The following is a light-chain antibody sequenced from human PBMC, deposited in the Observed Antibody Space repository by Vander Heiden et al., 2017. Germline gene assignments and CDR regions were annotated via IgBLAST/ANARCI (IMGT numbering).Light chain of an antibody. J-gene: IGKJ1*01. Sequence: VLTQSPGTLSLSPGERATLSCRASQSVSSSYLAWYQQKPGQAPRLLIYGASSRATGIPDRFSGSGSGTDFTLTISRLEPEDIEVYYCQQYGSSPRTFGQGTKVEIK. CDR3: QQYGSSPRT. V-gene: IGKV3-20*01. CDR2: GAS. CDR1: QSVSSSY.